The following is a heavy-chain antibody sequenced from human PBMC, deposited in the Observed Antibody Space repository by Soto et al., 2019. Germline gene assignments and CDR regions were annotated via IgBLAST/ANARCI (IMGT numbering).Heavy chain of an antibody. Sequence: GGSLRLSCAASGFTFSSYSMNWVRQAPGKGLEWVSSISSSSSYIYYADSVKGRFTISRDNARNSLYLQMNSLRAEDTAVYYCARKFNYDFWSGYLQNSWFDPWGQGTLVTVSS. J-gene: IGHJ5*02. CDR1: GFTFSSYS. CDR2: ISSSSSYI. D-gene: IGHD3-3*01. V-gene: IGHV3-21*01. CDR3: ARKFNYDFWSGYLQNSWFDP.